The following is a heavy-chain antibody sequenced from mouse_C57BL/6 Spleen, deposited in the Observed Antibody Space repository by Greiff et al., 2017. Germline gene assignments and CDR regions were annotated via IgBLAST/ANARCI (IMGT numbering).Heavy chain of an antibody. CDR1: GFTFSDYY. CDR2: ITYDGSST. CDR3: ARGLHAMDY. Sequence: DVKLVESEGGLVQPGSSMKLSCTASGFTFSDYYMAWVRQVPEKGLEWVANITYDGSSTYYLDSLKSRFIISRDNAKNILYLQMSSLKSEDTATYYCARGLHAMDYWGQGTSVTVSS. D-gene: IGHD2-2*01. V-gene: IGHV5-16*01. J-gene: IGHJ4*01.